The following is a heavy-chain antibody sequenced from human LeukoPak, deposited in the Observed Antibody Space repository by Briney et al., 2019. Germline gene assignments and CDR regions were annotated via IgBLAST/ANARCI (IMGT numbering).Heavy chain of an antibody. CDR2: IYYSGST. CDR1: GGSISSYY. Sequence: KTSGTLSLTCTVSGGSISSYYWSWIRQPPGKGLEWIGYIYYSGSTNYNPSLRSRVTISVDTSKDQFSLKLSSVTAADTAVYYCARSTLGGSLDYWGQGTLVTVSS. V-gene: IGHV4-59*01. CDR3: ARSTLGGSLDY. J-gene: IGHJ4*02.